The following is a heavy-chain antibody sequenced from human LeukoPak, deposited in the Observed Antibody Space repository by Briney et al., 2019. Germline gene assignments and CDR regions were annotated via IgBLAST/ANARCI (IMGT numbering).Heavy chain of an antibody. D-gene: IGHD5-18*01. V-gene: IGHV4-59*08. J-gene: IGHJ4*02. CDR2: IYHTGST. CDR1: GGSLSSYF. Sequence: ASETLSLTCTVSGGSLSSYFWSWIRQPPGKGLEWIGYIYHTGSTNYNPSLKSRVPISVNTSKNQFSLKLSSVTAADTALYFCARVGYSYGLPFDYWGQGTLVTVSS. CDR3: ARVGYSYGLPFDY.